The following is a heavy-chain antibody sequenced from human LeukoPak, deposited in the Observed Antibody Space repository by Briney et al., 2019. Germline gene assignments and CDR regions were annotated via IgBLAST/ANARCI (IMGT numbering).Heavy chain of an antibody. Sequence: ASVKVSCKASGYTFTGYYMHWVRQAPGQGLEWMGWISPNSGGTNYAQKFQGRVTMTRDTSISTAYMELSRLRSDDTAVYYCARGRRREYQLLYNWFNPWGQGTLVTVSS. CDR3: ARGRRREYQLLYNWFNP. D-gene: IGHD2-2*01. J-gene: IGHJ5*02. CDR1: GYTFTGYY. V-gene: IGHV1-2*02. CDR2: ISPNSGGT.